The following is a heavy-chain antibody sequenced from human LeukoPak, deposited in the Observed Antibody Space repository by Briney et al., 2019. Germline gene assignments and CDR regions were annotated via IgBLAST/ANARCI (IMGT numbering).Heavy chain of an antibody. CDR3: ARDRDNYYDSSGFNDFDY. CDR1: GYTFTSYY. CDR2: INPSGGST. J-gene: IGHJ4*02. D-gene: IGHD3-22*01. Sequence: GASVKVSCKASGYTFTSYYMHWVRQAPGQGLEWMGIINPSGGSTSYAQKFQGRVTMTRDTSTSTVYMELSSLRSEDTAVYYCARDRDNYYDSSGFNDFDYWGQGTLVTVSS. V-gene: IGHV1-46*01.